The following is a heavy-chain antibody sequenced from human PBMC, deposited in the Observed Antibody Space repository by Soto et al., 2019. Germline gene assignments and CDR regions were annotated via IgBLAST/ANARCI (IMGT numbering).Heavy chain of an antibody. J-gene: IGHJ4*02. D-gene: IGHD3-22*01. Sequence: GGSLRLSCAASGFTFSDYYMIWIRQAPVNGLEFVSYISSIISYTNFADSVRGRFTISRYNAKNSLYLQMHSLRAEDTAVYYCAREEIVDSSGYFDYWGQGTMVTVSS. CDR3: AREEIVDSSGYFDY. CDR2: ISSIISYT. CDR1: GFTFSDYY. V-gene: IGHV3-11*05.